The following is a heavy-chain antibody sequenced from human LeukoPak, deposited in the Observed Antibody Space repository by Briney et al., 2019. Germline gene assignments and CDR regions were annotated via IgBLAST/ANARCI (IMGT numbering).Heavy chain of an antibody. V-gene: IGHV1-18*01. J-gene: IGHJ4*02. D-gene: IGHD6-19*01. CDR3: ARDQRIWYSSGWPYFDY. CDR2: ISAYNGNT. CDR1: GYTFTNYG. Sequence: ASVKVSCKTSGYTFTNYGVHWVRQAPGQRLEWMGWISAYNGNTNYAQKLQGRVTMTTDTSTSTAYMELRSLRSDDTAVYYCARDQRIWYSSGWPYFDYWGQGTLVTVSS.